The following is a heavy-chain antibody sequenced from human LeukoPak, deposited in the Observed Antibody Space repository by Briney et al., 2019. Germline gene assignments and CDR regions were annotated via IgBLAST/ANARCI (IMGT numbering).Heavy chain of an antibody. CDR3: ARDSDDRSWNGLFDY. Sequence: GGSLRLSCAASGFTFSSYSMNWVRQAPGKGLEWVSSISSSSYIYYADSVKGRFTISRDNAKNSLYLQMNSLRAEDTAVYYCARDSDDRSWNGLFDYWGQGTLVTVSS. CDR1: GFTFSSYS. CDR2: ISSSSYI. D-gene: IGHD6-13*01. V-gene: IGHV3-21*01. J-gene: IGHJ4*02.